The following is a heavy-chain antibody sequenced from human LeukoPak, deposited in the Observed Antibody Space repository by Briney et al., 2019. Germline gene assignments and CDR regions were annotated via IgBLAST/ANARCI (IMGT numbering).Heavy chain of an antibody. V-gene: IGHV3-74*01. CDR2: IDNGGSGT. J-gene: IGHJ6*04. CDR3: AKDRRRYCSSTSCYDVMDV. D-gene: IGHD2-2*01. Sequence: GGSLRLSCAASGFTFSGYWMHWVRQVPEKGLVLVSRIDNGGSGTTYADSVKGRFTVSRDNAKNTLYLQMNSLRAEDTALYYCAKDRRRYCSSTSCYDVMDVWGKGTTVTVSS. CDR1: GFTFSGYW.